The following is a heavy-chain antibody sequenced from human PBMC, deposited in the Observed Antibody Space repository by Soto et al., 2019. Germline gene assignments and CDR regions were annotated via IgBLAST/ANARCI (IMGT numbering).Heavy chain of an antibody. CDR3: AKVRGSSGWSVSVWDV. Sequence: ASVKVSCKASGYTFTNYGISWVRQAPGQGLEWMGWISAYNGNTNYAQKFQGRVTMTTDTSTSTAFMELRSLRSDDTAVYYCAKVRGSSGWSVSVWDVWGQGTTVTVSS. CDR1: GYTFTNYG. V-gene: IGHV1-18*01. CDR2: ISAYNGNT. D-gene: IGHD5-12*01. J-gene: IGHJ6*02.